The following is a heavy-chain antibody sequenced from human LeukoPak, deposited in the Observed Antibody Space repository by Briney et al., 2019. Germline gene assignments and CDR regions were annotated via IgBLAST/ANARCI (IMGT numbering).Heavy chain of an antibody. CDR2: ISRSGGST. CDR1: GFTFSSYA. J-gene: IGHJ3*02. V-gene: IGHV3-23*01. Sequence: GGSLRLSCAAPGFTFSSYAMSWVRQAPGKGLEWVSAISRSGGSTYYADSVKGRFTISRHNPKNTLCLQMNSLRAEDTAVYYCAKDDPKGGFDIWGQGTMVTVSS. D-gene: IGHD2-15*01. CDR3: AKDDPKGGFDI.